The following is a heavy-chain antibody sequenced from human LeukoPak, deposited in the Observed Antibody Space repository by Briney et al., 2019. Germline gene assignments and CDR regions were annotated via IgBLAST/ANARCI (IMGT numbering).Heavy chain of an antibody. CDR2: INPNSGGT. CDR3: ARDRKYYDSSGYGY. Sequence: ASVKVSCKASGYTFTGYYMHWVRQAPGQGLEWMGWINPNSGGTNYAQKFQGRVTMTRDTSISTAYMELSRLRSDDTAVYYCARDRKYYDSSGYGYWGQGTLVTVSS. CDR1: GYTFTGYY. V-gene: IGHV1-2*02. J-gene: IGHJ4*02. D-gene: IGHD3-22*01.